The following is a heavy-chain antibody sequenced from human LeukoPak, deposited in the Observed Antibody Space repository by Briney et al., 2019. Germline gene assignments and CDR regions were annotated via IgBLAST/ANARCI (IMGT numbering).Heavy chain of an antibody. CDR1: GYSFTSYW. Sequence: GESLKSSCKGSGYSFTSYWIGWLRQMPGKGLEWMGIIYPGDSDTRYSPSLQGQGTISADKSISTAYLQWSSLKASDTAMYYCARQGSGTGLDYWGQGTLVTVSS. J-gene: IGHJ4*02. CDR2: IYPGDSDT. D-gene: IGHD3-10*01. CDR3: ARQGSGTGLDY. V-gene: IGHV5-51*01.